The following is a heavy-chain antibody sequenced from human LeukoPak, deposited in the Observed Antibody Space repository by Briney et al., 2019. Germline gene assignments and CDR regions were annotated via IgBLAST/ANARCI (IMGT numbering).Heavy chain of an antibody. V-gene: IGHV5-51*01. Sequence: GESLKISCKGSGYSFTSYWIGWVRQMPGKGLEWMGIIYPGDSDTRYSPSFQGQVTISADKSISTAYLQWSSLKASDTAMYYCVRDGMVTTVTPNWFDPWGQGTLVTVSS. D-gene: IGHD4-11*01. J-gene: IGHJ5*02. CDR1: GYSFTSYW. CDR3: VRDGMVTTVTPNWFDP. CDR2: IYPGDSDT.